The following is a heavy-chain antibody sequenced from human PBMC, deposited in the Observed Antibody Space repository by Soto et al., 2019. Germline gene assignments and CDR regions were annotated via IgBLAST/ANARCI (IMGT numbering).Heavy chain of an antibody. CDR2: INSDGTAT. D-gene: IGHD2-21*01. V-gene: IGHV3-74*01. CDR1: GFTFTCCY. J-gene: IGHJ4*02. CDR3: ANFGGNSPS. Sequence: EVQLVQSGGGLVQPGGSPRLSCAASGFTFTCCYMHWVRQTPGKGLVWVSRINSDGTATSYADSVKGRFTVSRDNAKNTLYLQMDSLRAEDTAVYYCANFGGNSPSWGQGTLVTVSS.